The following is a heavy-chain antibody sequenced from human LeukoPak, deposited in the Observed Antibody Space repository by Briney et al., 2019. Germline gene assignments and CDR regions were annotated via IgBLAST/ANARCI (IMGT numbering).Heavy chain of an antibody. CDR1: GGSFSGYY. CDR3: ARGDEVVVIQATVFDY. Sequence: TSETLSLTCAVYGGSFSGYYWSWIRQPPGKGLEWIGEINHSGSTNYNPSLKSRVTISVDTSKNQFSLKLSSVTAADTAVYYCARGDEVVVIQATVFDYWGQGTLVTVS. J-gene: IGHJ4*02. V-gene: IGHV4-34*01. CDR2: INHSGST. D-gene: IGHD3-22*01.